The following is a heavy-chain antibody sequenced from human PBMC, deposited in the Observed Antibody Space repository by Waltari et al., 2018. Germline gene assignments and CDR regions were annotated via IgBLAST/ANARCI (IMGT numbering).Heavy chain of an antibody. CDR2: INPKSVDE. D-gene: IGHD1-1*01. J-gene: IGHJ4*02. V-gene: IGHV1-2*06. CDR1: GYTFTKYY. CDR3: ATANILGIGTFDY. Sequence: QVKLVQSGAEVKKPGASVRVSCKASGYTFTKYYIHWVRQAPGQGLEWMGRINPKSVDEKYTQPFQGRVIMTRDTSINTAYLEVTGLTSDDTAIFYCATANILGIGTFDYWGQGTLVSVSS.